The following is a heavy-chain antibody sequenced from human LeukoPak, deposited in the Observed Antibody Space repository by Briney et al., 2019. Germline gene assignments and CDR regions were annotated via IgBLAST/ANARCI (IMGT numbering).Heavy chain of an antibody. V-gene: IGHV4-39*01. J-gene: IGHJ4*02. D-gene: IGHD1-26*01. Sequence: LETLSLTCTVSGGSISSSSYYWGWIRQPPGKGLEWIGSIYYSGSTYYNPSLKSRVTISVDTSKNQFSLKLSSVTAADTAVYYCARQYGGSPFDYWGQGTLVTVSS. CDR3: ARQYGGSPFDY. CDR2: IYYSGST. CDR1: GGSISSSSYY.